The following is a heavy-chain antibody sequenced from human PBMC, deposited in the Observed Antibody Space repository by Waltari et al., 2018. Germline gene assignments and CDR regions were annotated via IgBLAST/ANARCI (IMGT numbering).Heavy chain of an antibody. J-gene: IGHJ4*02. V-gene: IGHV4-34*01. Sequence: QVQLQQWGAGLLKTSETLSLTCAVYGGSFSGYYWSWIRQPPGKGLEWIGEINHSGSINYNPSLKSRVTISVDMSKNQFSLKLSSVTAADTAVYYCAREDNDFWSGYPYFDYWGQGTLVTVSS. CDR1: GGSFSGYY. D-gene: IGHD3-3*01. CDR3: AREDNDFWSGYPYFDY. CDR2: INHSGSI.